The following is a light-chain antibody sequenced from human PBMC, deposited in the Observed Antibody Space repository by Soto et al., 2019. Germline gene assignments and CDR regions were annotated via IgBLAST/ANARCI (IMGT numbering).Light chain of an antibody. J-gene: IGKJ1*01. CDR2: ATS. CDR1: QGVGGD. V-gene: IGKV1-17*01. Sequence: DIPMTQSPSSLSASVGDRVTITCRASQGVGGDAGWYQQKPGKPPKRLLYATSTLQSGIPSRFSGGGFGTEYTLPISSLQPEDFATYYCVQHNSYPRTFGQGTRVEMK. CDR3: VQHNSYPRT.